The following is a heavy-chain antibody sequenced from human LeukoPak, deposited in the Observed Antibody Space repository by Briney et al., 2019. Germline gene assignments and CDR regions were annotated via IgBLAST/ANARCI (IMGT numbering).Heavy chain of an antibody. J-gene: IGHJ3*02. V-gene: IGHV4-4*02. CDR1: GGSISSSNW. CDR2: IYHSGST. D-gene: IGHD3-3*01. Sequence: SGTLSLTCAVSGGSISSSNWWSWVRQPPGKGLEWIGEIYHSGSTNYNPSLKSRVTISVDKSKNQFSLKLSSVTAADTAVYYCARVLWSGYSPPHDAFDIWGLGTMVTVSS. CDR3: ARVLWSGYSPPHDAFDI.